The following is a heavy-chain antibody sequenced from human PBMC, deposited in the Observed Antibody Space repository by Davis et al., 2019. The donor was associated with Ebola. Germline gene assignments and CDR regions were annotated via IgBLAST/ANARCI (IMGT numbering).Heavy chain of an antibody. CDR3: AKDSSSSYYYYYGMDV. CDR2: ISGSGGST. Sequence: GGSLRLSCAASGFTFSSYAMSWVRQAPGKGLEWVSAISGSGGSTYYADSVKGRFTISRDNAKNSLYLQMNSLRAEDTALYYCAKDSSSSYYYYYGMDVWGQGTTVTVSS. D-gene: IGHD6-6*01. CDR1: GFTFSSYA. J-gene: IGHJ6*02. V-gene: IGHV3-23*01.